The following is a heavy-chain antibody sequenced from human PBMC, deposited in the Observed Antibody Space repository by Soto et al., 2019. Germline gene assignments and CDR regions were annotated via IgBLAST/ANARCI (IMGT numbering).Heavy chain of an antibody. D-gene: IGHD6-19*01. CDR3: AAVVGTSAFVGYLEY. J-gene: IGHJ4*02. CDR2: NIPALGIE. CDR1: GGTFTSFT. Sequence: QVLLVQSGTEVKKPGSSVKVSCKASGGTFTSFTLNWVRQAPGQGPEWMGRNIPALGIEDYAPKFQGKVTMTADTSTSTAYMEMSSLRSDDTAVYYCAAVVGTSAFVGYLEYWGQGTLVTVSS. V-gene: IGHV1-69*02.